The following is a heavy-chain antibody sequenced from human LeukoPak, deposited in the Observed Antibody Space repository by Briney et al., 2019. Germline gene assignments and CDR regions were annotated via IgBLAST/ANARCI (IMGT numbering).Heavy chain of an antibody. V-gene: IGHV3-66*01. CDR3: AGTLRGISYFDY. J-gene: IGHJ4*02. Sequence: GGSLRLSCAASGFTVSSNYMSWVRQAPGKGLEWVSVIYSGGSTYYADSVKGRFTISRDNSKNTLYLQMDSLRAEDTAVYYCAGTLRGISYFDYGGQGPLVTAS. CDR2: IYSGGST. CDR1: GFTVSSNY. D-gene: IGHD1-14*01.